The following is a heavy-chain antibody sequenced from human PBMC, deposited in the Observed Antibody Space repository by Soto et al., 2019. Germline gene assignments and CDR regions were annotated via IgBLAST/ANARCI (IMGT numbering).Heavy chain of an antibody. CDR3: ARGGNWFDP. J-gene: IGHJ5*02. Sequence: EVQLVESGGGLVQPGGSLRLSCAASGFTFSNYWMAWVRQAPGKGLEWVANIDQDGGEKYYVDSVKGRFTISRDNAKNSLDLHMNSLRAEDTAVYHCARGGNWFDPWGQGTLVTVSS. V-gene: IGHV3-7*05. CDR2: IDQDGGEK. D-gene: IGHD3-10*01. CDR1: GFTFSNYW.